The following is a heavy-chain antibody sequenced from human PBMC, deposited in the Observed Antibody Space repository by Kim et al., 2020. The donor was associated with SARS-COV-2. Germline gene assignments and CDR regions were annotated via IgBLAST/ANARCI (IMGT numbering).Heavy chain of an antibody. J-gene: IGHJ4*02. CDR3: AKDKDSSSSYYFDY. V-gene: IGHV3-9*01. Sequence: ADSVKGRFTISRDNAKNSLYLQMNSLRAEDTALYYCAKDKDSSSSYYFDYWGQGTLVTVSS. D-gene: IGHD6-6*01.